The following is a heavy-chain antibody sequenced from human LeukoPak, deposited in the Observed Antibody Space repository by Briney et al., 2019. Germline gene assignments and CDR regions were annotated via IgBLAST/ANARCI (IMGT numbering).Heavy chain of an antibody. J-gene: IGHJ4*02. CDR3: AKGWGTDWYDRFLFDY. CDR1: GFTFRSYA. D-gene: IGHD6-19*01. Sequence: GGSLRLSCAASGFTFRSYAMSWVRQAPGKGLDWVSTIIATGGATYYADSVKGRFTISRDNSKNTLYLQMNSLRAEDTAVYYCAKGWGTDWYDRFLFDYWGQGTLVAVSS. V-gene: IGHV3-23*01. CDR2: IIATGGAT.